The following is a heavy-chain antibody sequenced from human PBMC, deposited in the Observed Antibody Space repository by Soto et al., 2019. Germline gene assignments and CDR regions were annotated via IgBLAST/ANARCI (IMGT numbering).Heavy chain of an antibody. CDR1: GGSFSGYY. Sequence: SETLSLTCAVYGGSFSGYYWTWIRQPPGTGLEWIGEINHSGSTNYNPSLKSRVTISVDTSKNQFSLKLTSVTAANTAVYYCARDKITGLFDYWGQGTLVTVS. CDR3: ARDKITGLFDY. J-gene: IGHJ4*02. D-gene: IGHD2-8*02. V-gene: IGHV4-34*01. CDR2: INHSGST.